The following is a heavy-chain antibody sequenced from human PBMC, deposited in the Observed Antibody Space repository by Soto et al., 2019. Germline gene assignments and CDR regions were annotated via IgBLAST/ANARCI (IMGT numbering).Heavy chain of an antibody. J-gene: IGHJ5*02. Sequence: PSETLSLTCTVSGGSISSYYWSWIRQPPGKGLEWIGYIYYSGSTNYNPSLKSRVTISVDTSKNQFSLKLSSVTAADTAVYYCARHWRAAAAEKNWFDPWGQGTLVTVSS. CDR3: ARHWRAAAAEKNWFDP. D-gene: IGHD6-13*01. CDR2: IYYSGST. V-gene: IGHV4-59*08. CDR1: GGSISSYY.